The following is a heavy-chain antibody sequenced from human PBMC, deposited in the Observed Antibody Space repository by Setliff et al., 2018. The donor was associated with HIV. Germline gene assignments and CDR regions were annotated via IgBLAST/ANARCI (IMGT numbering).Heavy chain of an antibody. Sequence: GGSLRLSCAASGFTFGDYAMSWVRQAPGKGLEWVGFIRSKAYGGTTEYAASVKDRFTVSRDDSKSIAYLQINSLKTEDTALYYCTGDKGYAFDIWGQGTMVTVSS. V-gene: IGHV3-49*04. CDR2: IRSKAYGGTT. J-gene: IGHJ3*02. CDR1: GFTFGDYA. D-gene: IGHD5-18*01. CDR3: TGDKGYAFDI.